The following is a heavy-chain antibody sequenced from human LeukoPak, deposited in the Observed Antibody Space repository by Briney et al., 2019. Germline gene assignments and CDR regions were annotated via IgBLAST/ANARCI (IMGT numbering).Heavy chain of an antibody. J-gene: IGHJ4*02. CDR2: ISAYNGNT. V-gene: IGHV1-18*01. Sequence: ASVKVSCKASGGTFSSYAISWVRQAPGQGLEWMGWISAYNGNTNYAQKLQGRVTMTTDTSTSTAYMELRSLRSDDTAVYYCARVGSDYDSSGYYFDYWGQGTLVTVSS. D-gene: IGHD3-22*01. CDR3: ARVGSDYDSSGYYFDY. CDR1: GGTFSSYA.